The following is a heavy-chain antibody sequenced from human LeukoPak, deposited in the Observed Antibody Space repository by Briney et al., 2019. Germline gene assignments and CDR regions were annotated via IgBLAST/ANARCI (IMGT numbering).Heavy chain of an antibody. Sequence: GGSLRLSCAAPGFTFSSYAMTWVRQAPGKGPEWVSHISGSGSGTYYAASVKGRFTISRDNSKNALYLQMNSLRAEDTALYYCAKPRGGTYQYYFDYWGQGALVTVSS. CDR1: GFTFSSYA. CDR2: ISGSGSGT. CDR3: AKPRGGTYQYYFDY. D-gene: IGHD1-26*01. V-gene: IGHV3-23*01. J-gene: IGHJ4*02.